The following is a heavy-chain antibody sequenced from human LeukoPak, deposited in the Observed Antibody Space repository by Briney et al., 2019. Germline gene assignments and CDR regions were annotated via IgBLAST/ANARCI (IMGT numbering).Heavy chain of an antibody. J-gene: IGHJ3*02. CDR2: INPNSGGT. CDR3: ARARSATVTRDAFDI. Sequence: GASVVSCKASGYTFTGYYMHWVRQAPGQGLEWMGWINPNSGGTNYAQKFQGRVTMTRDTSISTAYMELSRLRSDDTAVYYCARARSATVTRDAFDIWGRGTMVTVSS. V-gene: IGHV1-2*02. CDR1: GYTFTGYY. D-gene: IGHD4-17*01.